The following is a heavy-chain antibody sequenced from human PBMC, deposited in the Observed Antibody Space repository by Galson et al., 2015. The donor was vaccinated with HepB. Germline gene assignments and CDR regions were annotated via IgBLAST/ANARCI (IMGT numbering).Heavy chain of an antibody. CDR1: GYTFTSYG. CDR2: ISAYNGNT. D-gene: IGHD2-15*01. CDR3: ARDPKPIVVVVAATVSFGWFDP. Sequence: SVKVSCKASGYTFTSYGISWVRQAPGQGLEWMGWISAYNGNTNYAQKLQGRVTMTTDTSTSTAYMELRSLRSDDTAVYYCARDPKPIVVVVAATVSFGWFDPWGQGTLVTVSS. V-gene: IGHV1-18*01. J-gene: IGHJ5*02.